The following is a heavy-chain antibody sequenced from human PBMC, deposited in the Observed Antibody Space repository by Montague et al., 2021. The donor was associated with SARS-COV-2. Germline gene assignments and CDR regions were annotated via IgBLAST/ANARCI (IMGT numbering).Heavy chain of an antibody. V-gene: IGHV4-59*01. J-gene: IGHJ3*02. CDR3: ARVGRGSSWYEVAFDI. CDR2: IYNSGST. D-gene: IGHD6-13*01. CDR1: GGSISRYS. Sequence: SKTLSLTCTVSGGSISRYSWTWIRQPPGKGLEWIGYIYNSGSTNYNPSLTSRVTISVDTSKNQFSLKLSSVAAADTAVYYCARVGRGSSWYEVAFDIWGQGTMVTVPS.